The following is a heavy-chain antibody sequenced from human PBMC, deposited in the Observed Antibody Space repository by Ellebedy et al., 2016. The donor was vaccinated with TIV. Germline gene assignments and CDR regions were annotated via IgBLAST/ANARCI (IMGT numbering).Heavy chain of an antibody. J-gene: IGHJ5*02. Sequence: GGSLRLSXAASGFTFSSYAMSWVRQAPGKGLEWVSAISGSGGSTYYADSVKGRFTISRDNSKNTLYLQMTSLRAEDTAVYYCAKDEGVTPEGWFDPWGQGTLVTVSS. D-gene: IGHD1-14*01. CDR2: ISGSGGST. CDR3: AKDEGVTPEGWFDP. V-gene: IGHV3-23*01. CDR1: GFTFSSYA.